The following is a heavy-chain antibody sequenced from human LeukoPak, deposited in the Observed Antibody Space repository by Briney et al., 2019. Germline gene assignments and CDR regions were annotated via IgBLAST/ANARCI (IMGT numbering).Heavy chain of an antibody. D-gene: IGHD6-13*01. CDR3: ARGSSSNSWYFDY. V-gene: IGHV6-1*01. Sequence: SQTLSLTCAISGDSVSSNSATWTWIRQSPSRGLEWLGRTYYRSKWYNDYAVSVKSRIAINPDTSKNQFSLQLNSVTPEDTAVYYCARGSSSNSWYFDYWGQGTLVTVSS. CDR2: TYYRSKWYN. J-gene: IGHJ4*02. CDR1: GDSVSSNSAT.